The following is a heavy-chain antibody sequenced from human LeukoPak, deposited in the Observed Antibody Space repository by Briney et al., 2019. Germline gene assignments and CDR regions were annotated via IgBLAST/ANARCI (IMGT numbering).Heavy chain of an antibody. J-gene: IGHJ4*02. CDR2: IFYSGST. Sequence: SETLSLTCTVSGGSISSGGFYWSWIRQHPGKGLEWIVYIFYSGSTYYNPSLRSRVTLSVDTPKNQFSLKLSSVTAADTAVYYCARADLHYGSGTDFDYWGQGTLVTVSS. CDR3: ARADLHYGSGTDFDY. V-gene: IGHV4-31*03. CDR1: GGSISSGGFY. D-gene: IGHD3-10*01.